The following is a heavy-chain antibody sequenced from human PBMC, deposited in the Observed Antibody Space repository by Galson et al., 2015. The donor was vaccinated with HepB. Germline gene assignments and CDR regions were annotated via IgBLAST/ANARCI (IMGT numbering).Heavy chain of an antibody. CDR3: ARGTGYDFWSDYYCYYGMDV. J-gene: IGHJ6*02. D-gene: IGHD3-3*01. CDR1: GGTFSSYA. Sequence: SVKVSCKASGGTFSSYAISWVRQAPGQGLEWMGGIIPIFGTANYAQKFQGRVTITADESTSTAYMELSSLRSEDTAVYYCARGTGYDFWSDYYCYYGMDVWGQGTTVTVSS. V-gene: IGHV1-69*13. CDR2: IIPIFGTA.